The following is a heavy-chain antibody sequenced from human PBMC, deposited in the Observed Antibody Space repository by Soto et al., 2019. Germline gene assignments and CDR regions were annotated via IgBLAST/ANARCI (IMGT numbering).Heavy chain of an antibody. CDR3: ARDLSTGSYSPFYYYYGMDV. V-gene: IGHV1-3*01. J-gene: IGHJ6*02. CDR1: GYTFTSYA. CDR2: INAGNGNT. Sequence: ASVKVSCQTSGYTFTSYAMHWVRQAPGQRLEWMGWINAGNGNTKYSQKFQGRVTITRDTSASTAYMELSSLRSEDTAVYYCARDLSTGSYSPFYYYYGMDVWGQGTTVTVSS. D-gene: IGHD3-10*01.